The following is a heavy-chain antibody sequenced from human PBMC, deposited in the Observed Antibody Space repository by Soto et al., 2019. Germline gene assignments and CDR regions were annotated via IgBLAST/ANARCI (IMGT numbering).Heavy chain of an antibody. V-gene: IGHV3-21*04. CDR1: GFTFISHT. CDR2: ISGSGSP. Sequence: EVQLVESGGGLVKPGGSLRLSCAVSGFTFISHTLNWVRQAPGKGLEWVSSISGSGSPYYADSVKGRFTIYRDNAQNSLYLQMSSLRAEYTAVYYCSREVQPVFRREYDYWGQGTLVTVSS. CDR3: SREVQPVFRREYDY. J-gene: IGHJ4*02.